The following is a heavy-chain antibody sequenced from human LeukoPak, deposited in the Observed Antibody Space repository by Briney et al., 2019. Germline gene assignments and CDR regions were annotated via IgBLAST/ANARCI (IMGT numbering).Heavy chain of an antibody. CDR1: GFTFSSYG. Sequence: GGSLRLSCAASGFTFSSYGMHWVRQAPGKGLEWVAVISYDGSNKYYAVSVKGRFTISRDNSKNTLYLQMNSLRAEDTAVYYCVSTVTTQPFWGQGTLVTVSS. D-gene: IGHD4-17*01. CDR3: VSTVTTQPF. J-gene: IGHJ4*02. CDR2: ISYDGSNK. V-gene: IGHV3-30*03.